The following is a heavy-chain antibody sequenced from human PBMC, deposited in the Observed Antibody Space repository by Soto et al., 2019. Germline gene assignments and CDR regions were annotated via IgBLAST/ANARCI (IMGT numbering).Heavy chain of an antibody. D-gene: IGHD6-13*01. J-gene: IGHJ6*02. CDR2: INSDGSST. Sequence: GGSLRLSCAASGFTFSSYWMHWVRQAPGKGLVWVSRINSDGSSTSYADSVKGRFTISRDNAKNTLYLQMNSLRAEDTAVYYCARPAAAGTAYYYGMDVWGQGTTVTVSS. CDR3: ARPAAAGTAYYYGMDV. V-gene: IGHV3-74*01. CDR1: GFTFSSYW.